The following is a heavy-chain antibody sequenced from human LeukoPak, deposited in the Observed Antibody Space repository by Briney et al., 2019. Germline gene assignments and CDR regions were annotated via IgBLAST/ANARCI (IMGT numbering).Heavy chain of an antibody. Sequence: PSETLSLTCTVSGVSISSDYWSWIRLPPGKGLEWIGEINHSGSTNYNPSLKSRVTISVDTSKNLFSLNLSSVTAADTGVYFCAIGGSRAARQSYWGQGTQVTVSS. CDR1: GVSISSDY. CDR3: AIGGSRAARQSY. CDR2: INHSGST. V-gene: IGHV4-34*01. D-gene: IGHD6-6*01. J-gene: IGHJ4*02.